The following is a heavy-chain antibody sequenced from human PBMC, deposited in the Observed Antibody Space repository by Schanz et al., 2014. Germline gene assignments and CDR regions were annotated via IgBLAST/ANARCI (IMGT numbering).Heavy chain of an antibody. J-gene: IGHJ4*02. CDR1: GGTFSSYT. Sequence: QLQLVQSGAEVKKPGSSVKVSCKLSGGTFSSYTFSWMRQAPGQGLEWMGKIIPVLNIATYAQRFQGRVSITADTSTNTAYMELSSLTSEDTAVHYCARGRGFYDYWSQGTLVTVSS. D-gene: IGHD3-10*01. CDR2: IIPVLNIA. V-gene: IGHV1-69*02. CDR3: ARGRGFYDY.